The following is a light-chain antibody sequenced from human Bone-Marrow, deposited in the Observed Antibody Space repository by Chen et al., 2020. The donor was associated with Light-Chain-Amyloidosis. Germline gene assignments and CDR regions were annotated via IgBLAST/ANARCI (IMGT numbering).Light chain of an antibody. J-gene: IGLJ1*01. CDR1: SRDVGGDNH. CDR2: EVT. CDR3: SSYTITNTLV. Sequence: QSALTQPASVSGSPGQSITISCTGTSRDVGGDNHVSWYQQHPDKAPELMIYEVTNRPSWVPDRCSGSKSENTASLTISGLQTEDEADYFCSSYTITNTLVFGSGTRVTVL. V-gene: IGLV2-14*01.